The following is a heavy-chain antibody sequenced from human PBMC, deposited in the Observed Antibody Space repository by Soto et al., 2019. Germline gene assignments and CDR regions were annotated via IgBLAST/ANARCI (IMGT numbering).Heavy chain of an antibody. Sequence: QVQLVQSGAEVKKPGASVKVSCKASGYTFTSYGISWVRQAPGQGLEWMGWISAYNGNTNYAQKLQGRVTMTTDTSTSTAYMELRSLRSDDTALYYCARCPGRYRGPGTSTPFDPWGQGTLVTVSS. CDR2: ISAYNGNT. V-gene: IGHV1-18*01. D-gene: IGHD2-2*01. CDR1: GYTFTSYG. CDR3: ARCPGRYRGPGTSTPFDP. J-gene: IGHJ5*02.